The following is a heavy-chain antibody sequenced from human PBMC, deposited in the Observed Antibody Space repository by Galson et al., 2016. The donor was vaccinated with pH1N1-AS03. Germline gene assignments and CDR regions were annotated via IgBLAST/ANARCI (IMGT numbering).Heavy chain of an antibody. Sequence: SVKVSCKASGYTFTSYGISWVRQAPGQGLEWMGWINPYNGNTNYAQKLQGRVTMTTDTSTSTAYMELRSLRSDDTAIYYCAKVPYCSTTSCYFPDVWGQGTTVIVSS. J-gene: IGHJ6*02. CDR3: AKVPYCSTTSCYFPDV. CDR1: GYTFTSYG. CDR2: INPYNGNT. D-gene: IGHD2-2*01. V-gene: IGHV1-18*04.